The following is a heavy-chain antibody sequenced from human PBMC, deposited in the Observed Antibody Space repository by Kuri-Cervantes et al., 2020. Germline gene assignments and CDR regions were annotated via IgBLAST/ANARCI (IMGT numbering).Heavy chain of an antibody. CDR2: IYYSGST. CDR1: GDSISSYY. V-gene: IGHV4-59*12. Sequence: SQTLSLTCAVSGDSISSYYWSWIRQPPGKGLECIGYIYYSGSTNYNPSLKSRVTISVDTSKNQFSLKLSSVTAADTAVYYCARSSFEPWSGYFSFDYYYYMDVWGKGTTVTVSS. J-gene: IGHJ6*03. D-gene: IGHD3-3*01. CDR3: ARSSFEPWSGYFSFDYYYYMDV.